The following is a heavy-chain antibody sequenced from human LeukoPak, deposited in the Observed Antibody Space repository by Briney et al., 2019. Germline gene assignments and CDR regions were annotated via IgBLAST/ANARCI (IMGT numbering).Heavy chain of an antibody. V-gene: IGHV3-7*01. D-gene: IGHD4/OR15-4a*01. CDR1: GFAFSSYR. J-gene: IGHJ6*02. CDR3: ARDQGAHGMDV. Sequence: PGGSLRLSCAASGFAFSSYRMSWVRQAPGKGLEWVANIKQDGSEKYYVDSVKGRFTISRDNAKNSLYLQMNSLRAEDTAVYYCARDQGAHGMDVWGQGTTVTVSS. CDR2: IKQDGSEK.